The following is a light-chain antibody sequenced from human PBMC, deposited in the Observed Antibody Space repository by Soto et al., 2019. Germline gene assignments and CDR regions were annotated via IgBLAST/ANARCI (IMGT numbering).Light chain of an antibody. CDR3: QEYAGPPPIT. CDR1: QSVRSER. Sequence: EIVLTQSPDTLSLSPGEIATLSCRASQSVRSERLAWYQQKRGQAPRLVIFDASFRASGIPERFRGSGSGTDFTSTITRLEPEDFAVYSCQEYAGPPPITSGRGTRLDSK. J-gene: IGKJ5*01. V-gene: IGKV3-20*01. CDR2: DAS.